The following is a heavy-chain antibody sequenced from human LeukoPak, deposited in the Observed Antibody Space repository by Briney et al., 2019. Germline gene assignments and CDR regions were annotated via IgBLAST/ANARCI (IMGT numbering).Heavy chain of an antibody. V-gene: IGHV3-23*01. CDR3: ARDERLLSFLK. D-gene: IGHD3-3*01. CDR1: GFTFSNYG. CDR2: ITGGGGST. Sequence: GGSLRLSCAASGFTFSNYGLSWVRQAPGKGLEWVSGITGGGGSTYYADSVRGRFTISRDNSKNTLYLQMNSLRAEATAIYYCARDERLLSFLKWGQGTLVTVSS. J-gene: IGHJ4*02.